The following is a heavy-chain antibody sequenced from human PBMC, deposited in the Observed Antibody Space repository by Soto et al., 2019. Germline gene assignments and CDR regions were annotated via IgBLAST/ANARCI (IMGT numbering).Heavy chain of an antibody. CDR2: VYYTGTT. V-gene: IGHV4-59*01. Sequence: SETLSLTCTVSGGSIGSYHWSWVRQPPGKGLEWIASVYYTGTTNYNPSLGSRVTISIDAPENQISLKLTSVTAADTAFYYCARDTVLTGMFDLWGQGTLVTVSS. J-gene: IGHJ5*02. CDR1: GGSIGSYH. D-gene: IGHD4-17*01. CDR3: ARDTVLTGMFDL.